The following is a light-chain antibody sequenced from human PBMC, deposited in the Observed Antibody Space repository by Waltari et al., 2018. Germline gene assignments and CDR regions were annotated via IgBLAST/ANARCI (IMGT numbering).Light chain of an antibody. Sequence: ETVLTQSPDTLSLSPGERATLSCRASQSVSSSYFAWYQQKPGQAPRLLIYGASSRATGIPDRFSGSGSGTDFTLTISRLEPEDFAVYYCQEYGSSPMFTFGQGTKVEIK. CDR1: QSVSSSY. J-gene: IGKJ2*01. V-gene: IGKV3-20*01. CDR2: GAS. CDR3: QEYGSSPMFT.